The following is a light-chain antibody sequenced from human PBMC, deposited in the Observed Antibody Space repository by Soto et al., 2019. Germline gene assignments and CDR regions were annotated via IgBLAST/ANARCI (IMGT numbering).Light chain of an antibody. CDR2: AAS. J-gene: IGKJ5*01. CDR1: QSINSH. CDR3: QQSLKIPLT. Sequence: IQMTQYPSSLSASVGDRFTITRRASQSINSHLNWYQQQPGKAPKLLIFAASSLQSGVSSRFSGSGSVTDFTLTISSLQPEDSATYFCQQSLKIPLTFGQGTRLEFK. V-gene: IGKV1-39*01.